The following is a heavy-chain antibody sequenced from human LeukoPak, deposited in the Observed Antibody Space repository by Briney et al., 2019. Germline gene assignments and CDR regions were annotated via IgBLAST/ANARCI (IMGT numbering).Heavy chain of an antibody. J-gene: IGHJ4*02. D-gene: IGHD3-22*01. CDR2: INPNRGGT. CDR1: GYTFTGYY. V-gene: IGHV1-2*02. Sequence: ASVKVSCKASGYTFTGYYMHWVRQAPGQGLEWMGWINPNRGGTKYAQKFQGRVTMTRDTSISTAYMELSRLRSDDTAVYYCARDGGSIVVVPYFDYWGQGTLVTVSS. CDR3: ARDGGSIVVVPYFDY.